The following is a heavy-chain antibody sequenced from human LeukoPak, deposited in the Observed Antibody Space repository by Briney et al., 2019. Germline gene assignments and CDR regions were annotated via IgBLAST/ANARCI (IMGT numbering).Heavy chain of an antibody. Sequence: GRPLRLSCAASGFTLSGAWMHWVRQAPGKGLVWVSRINPDGTDTRYADSVKGRFTISRDDAKNTLYLHMNSLRAEDTAVYYCARVSGPGLDEYFHLWGQGTLVTVSS. J-gene: IGHJ1*01. CDR1: GFTLSGAW. D-gene: IGHD3-10*01. CDR2: INPDGTDT. V-gene: IGHV3-74*01. CDR3: ARVSGPGLDEYFHL.